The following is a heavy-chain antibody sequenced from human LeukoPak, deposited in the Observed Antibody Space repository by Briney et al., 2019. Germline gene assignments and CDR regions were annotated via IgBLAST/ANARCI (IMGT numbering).Heavy chain of an antibody. V-gene: IGHV4-34*01. CDR3: ARGNILTGYCFDF. D-gene: IGHD3-9*01. Sequence: PSETLSLTCAVYGGSITGYYWSWIRQTPGRGLEWVGEIHYTGATSYNPSLKSRATISTDTSKNQFSLRLSSVTAADTAVYYCARGNILTGYCFDFWGQGALVTVSS. CDR2: IHYTGAT. J-gene: IGHJ4*02. CDR1: GGSITGYY.